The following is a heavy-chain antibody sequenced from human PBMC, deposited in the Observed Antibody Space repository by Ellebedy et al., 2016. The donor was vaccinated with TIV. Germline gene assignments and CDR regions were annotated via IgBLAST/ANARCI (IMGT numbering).Heavy chain of an antibody. D-gene: IGHD6-13*01. CDR2: INHSGST. V-gene: IGHV4-34*01. CDR3: ARDGGLLYSSSHLPWFDP. CDR1: GGSFSGYY. J-gene: IGHJ5*02. Sequence: SETLSLTCAVYGGSFSGYYWSWIRQPPGKGLEWIGEINHSGSTYYNPSLKSRVTISVDTSKNQFSLKLSSATAADTAVYYCARDGGLLYSSSHLPWFDPWGQGTLVTVSS.